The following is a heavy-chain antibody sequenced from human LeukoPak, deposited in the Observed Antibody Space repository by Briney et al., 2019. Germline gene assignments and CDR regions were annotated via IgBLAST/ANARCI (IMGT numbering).Heavy chain of an antibody. CDR3: VSRARGAYCGGDCYYGY. V-gene: IGHV3-48*01. Sequence: PGGSLRLSCAASEFTFSSYSMNWVRQAPGKGLEWVSYITNSGNSKSYADSVKGRFTISRDNSKNTLYLQMSSLRAEDTAVYYCVSRARGAYCGGDCYYGYWGQGTLVTVSS. CDR2: ITNSGNSK. CDR1: EFTFSSYS. J-gene: IGHJ4*02. D-gene: IGHD2-21*02.